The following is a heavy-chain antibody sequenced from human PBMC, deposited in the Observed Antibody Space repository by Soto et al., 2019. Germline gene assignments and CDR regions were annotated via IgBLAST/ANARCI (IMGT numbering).Heavy chain of an antibody. CDR2: IYPGDSDT. V-gene: IGHV5-51*01. J-gene: IGHJ6*02. CDR1: GNSFTSYW. CDR3: AREISSVSGGHLYYGMDV. Sequence: PXESLKISCKCSGNSFTSYWIGLVLQMPGKGLEWMGIIYPGDSDTRYSPSFQGQVTISADKSISTAYLQWSSLRAEDTAVYYCAREISSVSGGHLYYGMDVLGQGTTVTVSS. D-gene: IGHD2-15*01.